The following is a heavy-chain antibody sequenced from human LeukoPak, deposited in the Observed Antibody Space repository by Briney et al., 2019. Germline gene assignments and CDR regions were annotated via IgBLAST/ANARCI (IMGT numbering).Heavy chain of an antibody. CDR1: GYSFTNYW. CDR2: IYPGDSDT. V-gene: IGHV5-51*01. Sequence: GESLKISCKGSGYSFTNYWIGWVRQMPGKGLEWMGIIYPGDSDTRYSPSFQGQVTISADKSISTAYLQWSSLKASDTAMYYCARRPPTYYYDSSAPDYWGQGTLVTVSS. J-gene: IGHJ4*02. CDR3: ARRPPTYYYDSSAPDY. D-gene: IGHD3-22*01.